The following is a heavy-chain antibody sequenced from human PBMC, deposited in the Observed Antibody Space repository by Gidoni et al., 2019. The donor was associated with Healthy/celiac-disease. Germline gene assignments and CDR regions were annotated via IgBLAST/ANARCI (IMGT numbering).Heavy chain of an antibody. CDR3: ARDQAAAGPDYYYYYGMDV. CDR1: GFTFSSYG. V-gene: IGHV3-33*01. Sequence: QVQLVESGGGVVQPGRSLRPSCAASGFTFSSYGMHWVRQAPGKGLGWVAVIWYDGSNKYYADSVKGRFTISRDNSKNTLYLQMNSLRAEDTAVYYCARDQAAAGPDYYYYYGMDVWGQGTTVTVSS. D-gene: IGHD6-13*01. CDR2: IWYDGSNK. J-gene: IGHJ6*02.